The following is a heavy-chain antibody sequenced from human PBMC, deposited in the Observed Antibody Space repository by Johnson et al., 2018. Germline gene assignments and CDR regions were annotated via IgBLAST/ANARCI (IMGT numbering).Heavy chain of an antibody. J-gene: IGHJ6*02. V-gene: IGHV3-11*04. CDR3: TTAVNYYDMDV. CDR1: GFTFSDYY. D-gene: IGHD4-17*01. Sequence: QVQLVESGGGLVKXGGSLRLSCAASGFTFSDYYISWIRQAPGKGLEWVSYISSSGITIYYADSVKGRFTISRDNAKNSLYLQMNSLRAEDTAVYYCTTAVNYYDMDVWGLGTTVTVSS. CDR2: ISSSGITI.